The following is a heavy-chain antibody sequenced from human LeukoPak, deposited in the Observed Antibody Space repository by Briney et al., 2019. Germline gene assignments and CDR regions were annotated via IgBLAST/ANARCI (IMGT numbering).Heavy chain of an antibody. CDR1: GGSFSGYY. Sequence: SETLSLTCAVYGGSFSGYYWSWIRQPPGKGLEGIGEINHSGSTNYNPSLKSRVTISVDTSKNQFSLKLDSVTPADTAVYFCTRVSVHGYSDSWGQGTLVTVSS. CDR3: TRVSVHGYSDS. D-gene: IGHD3-16*02. V-gene: IGHV4-34*01. CDR2: INHSGST. J-gene: IGHJ4*02.